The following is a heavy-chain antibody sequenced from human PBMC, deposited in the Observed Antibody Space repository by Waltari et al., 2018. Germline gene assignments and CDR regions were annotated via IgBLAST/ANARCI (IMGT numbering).Heavy chain of an antibody. V-gene: IGHV3-48*03. Sequence: EVQVVESGGGLVQPGGSLRLSCVASGFTFSNYEMNWVRQAPGKGLEWFSYISNSGSTTYYADSVKGRFTISRDNAKNSLYLHMDSLRAEDTAVYYCARPSTEYYYYYYYMDVWGKGTTVTVS. CDR3: ARPSTEYYYYYYYMDV. CDR1: GFTFSNYE. J-gene: IGHJ6*03. CDR2: ISNSGSTT.